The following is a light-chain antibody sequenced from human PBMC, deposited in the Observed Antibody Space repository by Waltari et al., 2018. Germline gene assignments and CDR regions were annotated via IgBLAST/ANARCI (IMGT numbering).Light chain of an antibody. CDR1: QDIYNY. V-gene: IGKV1-12*01. CDR3: QQANNFPPT. CDR2: TAS. J-gene: IGKJ4*01. Sequence: DIQMTQSPSSVSASVGDRVTITCRASQDIYNYLAWYQQKPGEAPNLLIHTASSLQSGVPSRFSGSGSGTDFTLTITTLQPEDFATYYCQQANNFPPTFGGGTKVEIK.